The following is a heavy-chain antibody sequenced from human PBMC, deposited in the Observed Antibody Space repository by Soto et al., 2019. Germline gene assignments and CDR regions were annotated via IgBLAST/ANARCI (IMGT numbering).Heavy chain of an antibody. CDR3: ARLVPSSWYDY. D-gene: IGHD6-13*01. V-gene: IGHV4-39*01. CDR2: IYYSGST. Sequence: QLQLQESGPGLVKPSETLSLTCTVSGGSISSSSYYWGWIRQPPGKGLEWIGSIYYSGSTYYTQSLKRRVTISVDTSKNQFTLKLSSVTAADTAVYYCARLVPSSWYDYWGQGTLVTVSS. CDR1: GGSISSSSYY. J-gene: IGHJ4*02.